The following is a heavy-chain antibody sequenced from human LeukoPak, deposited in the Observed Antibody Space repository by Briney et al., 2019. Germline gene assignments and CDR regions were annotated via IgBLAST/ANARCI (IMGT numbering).Heavy chain of an antibody. V-gene: IGHV4-39*01. D-gene: IGHD2-15*01. J-gene: IGHJ5*02. CDR2: IYYSGST. Sequence: PSETLSLTCAVYGGSFSDYYWGWIRQPPGKGLEWIGSIYYSGSTYYNPSLKSRVTISVDTSKNQFSLKLSSVTAADTAVYYCARHSPVLYCSGGSCYSLRWASDWFDPWGQGTLVTVFS. CDR1: GGSFSDYY. CDR3: ARHSPVLYCSGGSCYSLRWASDWFDP.